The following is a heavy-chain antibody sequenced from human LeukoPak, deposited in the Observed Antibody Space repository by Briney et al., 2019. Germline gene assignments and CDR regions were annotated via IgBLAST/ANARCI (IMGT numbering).Heavy chain of an antibody. J-gene: IGHJ4*02. D-gene: IGHD5-18*01. V-gene: IGHV3-23*01. Sequence: SGGSLRRSCAASGFTFSSFAMGWVRQSRGEGVEGVSGISGSGGSTYYADSVKGPFTISTDNSNIPLYLPMHSLSAEDTAVYYCANAGRGYSFGCYFDYWGQGTLVTVSS. CDR2: ISGSGGST. CDR3: ANAGRGYSFGCYFDY. CDR1: GFTFSSFA.